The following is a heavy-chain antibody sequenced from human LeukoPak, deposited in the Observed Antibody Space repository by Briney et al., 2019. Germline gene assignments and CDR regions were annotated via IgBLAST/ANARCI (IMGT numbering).Heavy chain of an antibody. D-gene: IGHD5-18*01. J-gene: IGHJ4*02. CDR3: ARDVDTATDQINDY. V-gene: IGHV1-18*04. CDR2: VSTYNGNT. Sequence: ASVTVSCKASGYTFTSHGISWVRQAPGQGLEWMGWVSTYNGNTNYVPKYQGRVTMTTDTSTSTAYMELRSLRSDDTAVYYCARDVDTATDQINDYWGQGTLVTVSS. CDR1: GYTFTSHG.